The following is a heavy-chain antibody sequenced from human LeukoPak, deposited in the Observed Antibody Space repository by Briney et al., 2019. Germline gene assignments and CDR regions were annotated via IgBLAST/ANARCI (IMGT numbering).Heavy chain of an antibody. Sequence: ASVKVSSMPSGYSFTGYYMHWVRQAPGQGLEWMGWINPDTGATDIPQKFQGRVTMTRDTSISAAYMELSRLRSDDTAVYYGTRDHCSYMYCYEDYYYGMEVWGQGNTVTVSS. CDR2: INPDTGAT. J-gene: IGHJ6*02. D-gene: IGHD2-15*01. CDR3: TRDHCSYMYCYEDYYYGMEV. V-gene: IGHV1-2*02. CDR1: GYSFTGYY.